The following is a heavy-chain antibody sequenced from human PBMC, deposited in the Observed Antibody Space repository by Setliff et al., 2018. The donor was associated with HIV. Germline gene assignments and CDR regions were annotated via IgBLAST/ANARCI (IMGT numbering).Heavy chain of an antibody. CDR1: GYTFTSYY. CDR3: ATKVYCTNGVCLDAFDI. J-gene: IGHJ3*02. Sequence: ASVKVSCKASGYTFTSYYMHWVRQAPGQGLEWMGRIIPNSAGTNYAQKFQGRVTMTRDTSISTAYMEVSRLRSDDTAVYYCATKVYCTNGVCLDAFDIWGQGTMVTVSS. V-gene: IGHV1-2*06. D-gene: IGHD2-8*01. CDR2: IIPNSAGT.